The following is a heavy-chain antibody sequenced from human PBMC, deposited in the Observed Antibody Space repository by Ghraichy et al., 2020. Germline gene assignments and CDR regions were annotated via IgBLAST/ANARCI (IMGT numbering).Heavy chain of an antibody. CDR2: IKKDGSEK. CDR1: GFIFSGYW. V-gene: IGHV3-7*01. CDR3: ARLIDRAPDY. J-gene: IGHJ4*02. Sequence: GGSLRLSCAASGFIFSGYWMSWVRQAPGKGPEWVANIKKDGSEKYYVDSVKGRFTISRDNAKNSLNLQMNSLRAEDTAVYYCARLIDRAPDYWGQGTLVTVSP. D-gene: IGHD3-22*01.